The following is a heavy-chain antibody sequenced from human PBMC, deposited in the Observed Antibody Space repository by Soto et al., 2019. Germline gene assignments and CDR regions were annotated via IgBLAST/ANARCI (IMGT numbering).Heavy chain of an antibody. CDR2: INHSGST. V-gene: IGHV4-34*01. CDR3: ARGVVGDCSSTSCYGPDFDY. D-gene: IGHD2-2*01. Sequence: QVQLQQWGAGLLKPSETLSLTCAVYGGSFSGYYWSWIRQPPGKGLEWIGEINHSGSTNYNPSLKSRVTISVDTSMNQFSLKLSSVTGAGTAVYYCARGVVGDCSSTSCYGPDFDYWGQGTLVTVSS. J-gene: IGHJ4*02. CDR1: GGSFSGYY.